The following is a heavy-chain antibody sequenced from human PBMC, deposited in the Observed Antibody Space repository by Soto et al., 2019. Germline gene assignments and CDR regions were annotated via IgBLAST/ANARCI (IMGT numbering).Heavy chain of an antibody. Sequence: ASVKVSCKASGYTFTGYYMHWVRQAPGQELEWMGWIPPNILGTNYAQKFQGRITMTRDTSISTAYMEMSRLRSDDTAAYNCARDLDTSEYWRQGSLVSAAS. V-gene: IGHV1-2*02. CDR3: ARDLDTSEY. CDR2: IPPNILGT. CDR1: GYTFTGYY. J-gene: IGHJ4*02. D-gene: IGHD5-18*01.